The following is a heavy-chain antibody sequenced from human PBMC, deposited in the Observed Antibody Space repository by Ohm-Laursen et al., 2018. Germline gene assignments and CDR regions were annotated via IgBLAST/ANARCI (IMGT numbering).Heavy chain of an antibody. J-gene: IGHJ4*02. CDR3: AGSYIY. V-gene: IGHV3-48*03. D-gene: IGHD3-10*01. Sequence: SLRLSCTAPGFTFSSYEMNWVRQAPGKGLEWVSYISSSGNTIYYADSVKGRFTISRDNTKKSLYLQMDNLRVEDTAVYYCAGSYIYWGQGTLVSVSS. CDR2: ISSSGNTI. CDR1: GFTFSSYE.